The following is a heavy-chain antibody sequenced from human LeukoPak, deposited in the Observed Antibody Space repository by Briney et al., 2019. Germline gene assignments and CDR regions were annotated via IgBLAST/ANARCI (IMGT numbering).Heavy chain of an antibody. J-gene: IGHJ4*02. Sequence: ASVKVSCKASGGTFSSYAISWVRQAPGQGLEWMGRIIPIFGIANYAQKFQGRVTITADKSTSTAYMELSSLRSEDTAVYYCARDADSTLDCGGNSGGGSDYWGQGTLVTVSS. V-gene: IGHV1-69*04. CDR2: IIPIFGIA. D-gene: IGHD4-23*01. CDR3: ARDADSTLDCGGNSGGGSDY. CDR1: GGTFSSYA.